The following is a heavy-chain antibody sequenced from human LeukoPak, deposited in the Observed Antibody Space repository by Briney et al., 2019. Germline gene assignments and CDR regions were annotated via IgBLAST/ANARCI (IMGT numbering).Heavy chain of an antibody. CDR3: ARDVAREFDY. CDR1: GYTFTSYY. CDR2: INPSDGST. Sequence: ASVKVSCKASGYTFTSYYMHWVRQAPGQGLEWMGVINPSDGSTNYAQKYQDRVTMTRDTSTRTVYMQLSSLRSDDTAVYYCARDVAREFDYWGQGTLVTVSS. V-gene: IGHV1-46*01. J-gene: IGHJ4*02.